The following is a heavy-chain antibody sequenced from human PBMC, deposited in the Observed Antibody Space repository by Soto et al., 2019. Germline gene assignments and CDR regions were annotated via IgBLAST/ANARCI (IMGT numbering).Heavy chain of an antibody. V-gene: IGHV4-38-2*01. CDR1: GYSISSGYY. J-gene: IGHJ4*02. CDR3: ARSGYSYGYAIFDY. Sequence: SETLSLTCAVSGYSISSGYYWGWIRQPPGKGLEWIGRIYHSGSTYYNPSLKSRVTISVDTSKNQFSLKLSSVTAADTAVYYCARSGYSYGYAIFDYWGQGTLVTVSS. CDR2: IYHSGST. D-gene: IGHD5-18*01.